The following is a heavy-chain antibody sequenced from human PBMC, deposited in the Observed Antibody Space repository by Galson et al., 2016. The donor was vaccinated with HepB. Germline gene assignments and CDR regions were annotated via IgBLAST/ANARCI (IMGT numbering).Heavy chain of an antibody. CDR3: AKDMGITIAGGHGSYGMDV. J-gene: IGHJ6*04. Sequence: SLRLSCAASGFTFRSYGMHWVRQAAGKGLEWVAVISFDGRNKYYADSVKGRFTISRDNSKNTVYMQMNSLRVDDTAVYYCAKDMGITIAGGHGSYGMDVWGLGATVIVGS. CDR1: GFTFRSYG. CDR2: ISFDGRNK. D-gene: IGHD3-3*01. V-gene: IGHV3-30*18.